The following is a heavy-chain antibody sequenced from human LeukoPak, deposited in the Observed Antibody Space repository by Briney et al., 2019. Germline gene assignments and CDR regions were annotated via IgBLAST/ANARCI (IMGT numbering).Heavy chain of an antibody. CDR1: GFTFSSYA. Sequence: GGSLRLSCAASGFTFSSYAMHWVRQAPGKGLEWVAVISYDGSNKYYADSVKGRFTISSDNSKNTLYLQMNSLRAEDTAVYYCARAGGKAFDAFDIWGQGTMVTVSS. CDR2: ISYDGSNK. J-gene: IGHJ3*02. CDR3: ARAGGKAFDAFDI. D-gene: IGHD3-16*01. V-gene: IGHV3-30-3*01.